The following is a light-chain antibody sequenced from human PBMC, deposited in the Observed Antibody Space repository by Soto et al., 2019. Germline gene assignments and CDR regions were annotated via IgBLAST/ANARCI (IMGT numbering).Light chain of an antibody. CDR2: AAS. V-gene: IGKV1-6*01. Sequence: AIQMTQSPSSLSASVGDRVTITCRASQGIRNDLGWYQQKPGKAPKLLIYAASSRATGIPDRFSGSGSGTDFTLTISRLEPEDFAVYYCQYYGRSPLTFGGGTKVDIK. CDR3: QYYGRSPLT. CDR1: QGIRND. J-gene: IGKJ4*01.